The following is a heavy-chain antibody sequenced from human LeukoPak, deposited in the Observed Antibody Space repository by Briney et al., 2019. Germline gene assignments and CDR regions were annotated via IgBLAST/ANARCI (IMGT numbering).Heavy chain of an antibody. J-gene: IGHJ4*02. CDR1: GFTFSSYG. Sequence: GRSLRLSCAASGFTFSSYGMHWVRQAPGKGLEWVAVIWYDGSNKYYADSVKGRFTISRDNSKNTLYLQMNSLRAEDTAVYYCARGFLVRDTAMVIGYWGQGTLVTVSS. D-gene: IGHD5-18*01. V-gene: IGHV3-33*01. CDR2: IWYDGSNK. CDR3: ARGFLVRDTAMVIGY.